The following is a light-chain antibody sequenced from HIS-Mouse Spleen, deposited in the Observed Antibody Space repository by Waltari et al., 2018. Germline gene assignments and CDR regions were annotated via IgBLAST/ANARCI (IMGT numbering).Light chain of an antibody. CDR1: QSVLYSSNNKNY. CDR2: WAS. Sequence: DIVMTQSPASLAVSLGERATINCKSSQSVLYSSNNKNYLAWYQQKPGQPPKLLIYWASTRESWVPDRFSGSGSGTDFTLTISSLQAEDVAVYYCQQYYSTPFTFGPGTKVDIK. CDR3: QQYYSTPFT. J-gene: IGKJ3*01. V-gene: IGKV4-1*01.